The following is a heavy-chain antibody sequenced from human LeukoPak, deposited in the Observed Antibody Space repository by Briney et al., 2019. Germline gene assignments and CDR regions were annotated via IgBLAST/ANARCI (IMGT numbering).Heavy chain of an antibody. J-gene: IGHJ3*02. CDR3: ARAEINYYGSGKDGAFDI. D-gene: IGHD3-10*01. V-gene: IGHV4-30-2*01. CDR1: GGSISSGGYY. Sequence: SETLSLTCTVSGGSISSGGYYWSWIRQPPGKGLEWIGYIYHSGSTYYNPSLKSRVTISVDRSKNQFSLKLSSVTAADTAVYYCARAEINYYGSGKDGAFDIWGQGTMVTVSS. CDR2: IYHSGST.